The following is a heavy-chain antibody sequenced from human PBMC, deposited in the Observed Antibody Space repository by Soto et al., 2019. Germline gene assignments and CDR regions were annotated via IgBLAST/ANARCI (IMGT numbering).Heavy chain of an antibody. CDR2: ISWNGGSS. CDR1: GFTFGSYT. CDR3: AKNIEGHGSGGGDV. Sequence: EEQLVESGGAVVQPGGSLRLSCEASGFTFGSYTMHWVRQAPGKGLEWVSLISWNGGSSFYADSVKGRFTISRDNSRDPLFLQKKSLGPEDSALYFLAKNIEGHGSGGGDVWGHGTTVTVSS. J-gene: IGHJ6*02. V-gene: IGHV3-43*01. D-gene: IGHD3-10*01.